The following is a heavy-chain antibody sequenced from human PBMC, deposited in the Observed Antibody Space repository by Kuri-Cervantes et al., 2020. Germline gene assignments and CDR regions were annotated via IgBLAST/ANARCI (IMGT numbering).Heavy chain of an antibody. J-gene: IGHJ6*02. CDR1: GFTFSSYR. Sequence: GGSLRLSCAASGFTFSSYRMHWVRQAPGKGLVWVSRINSDGSSTSYADSVKGRFTISRDNAKNTLYLQMNSLRAEDTAVYYCATTTSYYYYYGMDVWGQGTTVTVSS. V-gene: IGHV3-74*01. D-gene: IGHD1-26*01. CDR2: INSDGSST. CDR3: ATTTSYYYYYGMDV.